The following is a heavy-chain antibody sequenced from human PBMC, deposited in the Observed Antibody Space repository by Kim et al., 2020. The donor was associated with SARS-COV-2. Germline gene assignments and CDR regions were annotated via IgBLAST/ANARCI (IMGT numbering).Heavy chain of an antibody. V-gene: IGHV4-34*12. J-gene: IGHJ6*02. CDR1: GESITGYY. CDR2: VLHTGIG. Sequence: SETLSLTCAVYGESITGYYWSWIRQYLTKGLEGIGDVLHTGIGNRNPSLKRRVIISPDTNKNQFPLQLSSVTAADTAAYYCSSLAYYGMDVWGQGITVTVSS. CDR3: SSLAYYGMDV. D-gene: IGHD3-3*02.